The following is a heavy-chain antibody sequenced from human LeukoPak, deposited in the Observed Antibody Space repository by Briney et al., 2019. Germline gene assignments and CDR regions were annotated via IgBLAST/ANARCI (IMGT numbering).Heavy chain of an antibody. CDR3: AWSTYSYGPYEL. V-gene: IGHV4-59*12. CDR1: GGSISSSY. Sequence: SETLSLTCTVSGGSISSSYWSWIRQPPGKGLEWIGYIYYNGSTYYNPSLKSRVTISVDTSKNQFSLKLRSVTAADSAVFYCAWSTYSYGPYELWGRGTLVTVSS. CDR2: IYYNGST. D-gene: IGHD5-18*01. J-gene: IGHJ2*01.